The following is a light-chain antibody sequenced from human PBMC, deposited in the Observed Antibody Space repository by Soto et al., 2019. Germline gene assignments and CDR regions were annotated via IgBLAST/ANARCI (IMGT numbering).Light chain of an antibody. CDR1: QGISSY. CDR3: QQYYSYPRT. Sequence: IKLTRSSSSLSSAVVDIVTITCRASQGISSYLAWYQQKPGKAPKLLIYAASTLQSGVPSRFSGSGSGTDFTLTISCLQSQDFATYYCQQYYSYPRTFGQRPKVDI. V-gene: IGKV1-8*01. J-gene: IGKJ1*01. CDR2: AAS.